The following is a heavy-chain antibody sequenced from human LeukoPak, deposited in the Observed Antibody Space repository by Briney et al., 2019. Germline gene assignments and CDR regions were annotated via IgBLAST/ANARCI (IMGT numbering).Heavy chain of an antibody. D-gene: IGHD6-13*01. CDR3: AGQGGIAAAATNFDY. Sequence: SETLSLTCTVSGGSISSYYWSWIRQPPGKGLEWIGYIYYSGSTNYNPSLKSRVTISVDTSKNQFSLKLTSVTAADTAVYYCAGQGGIAAAATNFDYWGQGTLVTVSS. CDR2: IYYSGST. CDR1: GGSISSYY. V-gene: IGHV4-59*08. J-gene: IGHJ4*02.